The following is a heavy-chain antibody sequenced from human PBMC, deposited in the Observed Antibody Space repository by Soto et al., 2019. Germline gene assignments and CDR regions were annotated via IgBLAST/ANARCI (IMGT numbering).Heavy chain of an antibody. CDR2: IYTSGST. V-gene: IGHV4-4*07. D-gene: IGHD2-2*01. Sequence: PSETPFLSCTVSGGSISSYYWSWIRQPAGKGLEWIGRIYTSGSTNYNPSLKGRVNMSVDTSKNQFSLKLSSVNAADAAVYYCARACSSNSCYDVFDYWGQGTLVT. CDR3: ARACSSNSCYDVFDY. J-gene: IGHJ4*02. CDR1: GGSISSYY.